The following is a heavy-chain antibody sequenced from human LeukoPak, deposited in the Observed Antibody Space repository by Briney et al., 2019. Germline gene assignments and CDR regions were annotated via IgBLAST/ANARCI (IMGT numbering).Heavy chain of an antibody. J-gene: IGHJ4*02. Sequence: ASVKVSCKASGGTFSSYAISWVRQAPGQGLEWMGGIIPIFGTANYAQKFQGRVTITADESTSTAYMELSSLRSEDTAVYYCTSPAPTQYSSSSPFFDYWGQGTLVTVSS. CDR2: IIPIFGTA. CDR1: GGTFSSYA. V-gene: IGHV1-69*13. CDR3: TSPAPTQYSSSSPFFDY. D-gene: IGHD6-6*01.